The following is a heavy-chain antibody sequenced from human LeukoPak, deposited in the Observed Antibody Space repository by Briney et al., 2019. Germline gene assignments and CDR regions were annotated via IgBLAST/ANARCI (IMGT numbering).Heavy chain of an antibody. CDR2: ISAYNGNT. V-gene: IGHV1-18*01. CDR1: GYTFTSYG. CDR3: ARDRLCSSTSCYKALDI. J-gene: IGHJ3*02. D-gene: IGHD2-2*02. Sequence: ASVKVSCKASGYTFTSYGISWVRQAPGQGLEWMGWISAYNGNTNYAQKLQGRVTMTTDTSTSTAYMELRSLRSDDTAVYYCARDRLCSSTSCYKALDIWGQGTMVTVSS.